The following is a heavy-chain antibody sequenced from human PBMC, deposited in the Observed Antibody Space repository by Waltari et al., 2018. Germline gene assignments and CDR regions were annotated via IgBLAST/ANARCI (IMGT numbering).Heavy chain of an antibody. J-gene: IGHJ4*02. CDR1: GGSSSGYY. CDR2: INHSGST. V-gene: IGHV4-34*01. CDR3: ARGQISRGGSCYPYIDY. Sequence: VQLQQWGAGLLKPSATLSLTSAVDGGSSSGYYWSWIRQPPRKGLEWIGDINHSGSTNYNPSLKSRVTISVDTSKNQFSLKLSSVTAADTAVYYCARGQISRGGSCYPYIDYWGQGTLVTVSS. D-gene: IGHD2-15*01.